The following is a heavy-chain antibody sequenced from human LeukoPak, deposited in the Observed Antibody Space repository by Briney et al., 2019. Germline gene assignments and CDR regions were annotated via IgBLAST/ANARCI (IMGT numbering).Heavy chain of an antibody. CDR3: ARDGAHKNHYYSYYYMDV. J-gene: IGHJ6*03. V-gene: IGHV4-59*01. Sequence: SETLSLTCTVSGGCISSYYWTWIRQPPGKGLEWIGYIYYSGSTNYNPSLKSQVTISVDTSNNQFSLKLSSVTAADTAVYYCARDGAHKNHYYSYYYMDVWGKGTTVTVSS. D-gene: IGHD3-16*01. CDR2: IYYSGST. CDR1: GGCISSYY.